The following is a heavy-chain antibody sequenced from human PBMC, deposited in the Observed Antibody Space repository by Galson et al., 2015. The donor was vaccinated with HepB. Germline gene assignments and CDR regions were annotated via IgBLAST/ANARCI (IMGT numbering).Heavy chain of an antibody. CDR2: ISYDGSNK. D-gene: IGHD6-19*01. Sequence: SLRLSCAASGFTFSSYAMHWVRQAPGKGLEWVAVISYDGSNKYYADSVKGRFTISRDNAKNSLYLQMNSLRAEDTAVYYCAKNSYSSKGYFDYWGQGTLVTVSS. J-gene: IGHJ4*02. V-gene: IGHV3-30-3*01. CDR3: AKNSYSSKGYFDY. CDR1: GFTFSSYA.